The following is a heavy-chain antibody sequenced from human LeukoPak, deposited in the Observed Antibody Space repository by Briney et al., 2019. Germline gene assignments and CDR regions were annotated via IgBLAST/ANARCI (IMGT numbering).Heavy chain of an antibody. V-gene: IGHV4-59*01. Sequence: KPSETLSLTCTVSGGSISSYYWSWILQPPGKGLEYIVYIYYSGSTNYNSPLKSRVTISVDTSKNQFSLKLSSVTAADTAVYYCARAGYSSTWYGDAYYFDYWGQGTLVSVSS. D-gene: IGHD6-13*01. CDR2: IYYSGST. CDR3: ARAGYSSTWYGDAYYFDY. CDR1: GGSISSYY. J-gene: IGHJ4*02.